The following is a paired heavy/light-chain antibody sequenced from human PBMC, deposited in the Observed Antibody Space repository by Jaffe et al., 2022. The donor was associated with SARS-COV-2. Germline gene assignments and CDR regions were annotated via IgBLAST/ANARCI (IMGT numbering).Light chain of an antibody. CDR3: QQYGGSPWT. J-gene: IGKJ1*01. V-gene: IGKV3-20*01. CDR2: GAS. CDR1: QGVMYF. Sequence: TVLTQSPGTLSLSPGERATLSCRASQGVMYFLAWYQQKPGQAPRLLIHGASNRATGIPDRFSGSGSATDFTLTISRLEPEDFAVYYCQQYGGSPWTFGQGTKVEIK.
Heavy chain of an antibody. Sequence: EVQLVESGGGLVQPGGSLRLSCAASGFSFSSHWMTWVRQAPGKGLEWVANMNQVGNQKYYVDSVEGRFTISRDNAKNSLFLQMNSLRVEDTAVYYCARDACNYGDCRYNYFDNWGQGTLVTVSS. V-gene: IGHV3-7*03. J-gene: IGHJ4*02. CDR2: MNQVGNQK. CDR1: GFSFSSHW. CDR3: ARDACNYGDCRYNYFDN. D-gene: IGHD2-21*02.